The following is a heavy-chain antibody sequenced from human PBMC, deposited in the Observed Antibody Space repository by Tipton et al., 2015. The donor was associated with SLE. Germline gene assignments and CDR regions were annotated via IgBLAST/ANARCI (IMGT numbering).Heavy chain of an antibody. CDR3: ARAFLGGWWYFDY. CDR1: GVSISSPTYY. V-gene: IGHV4-39*02. CDR2: ISYSGHT. Sequence: TLSLTCSVSGVSISSPTYYWGWVRQPPGRGLEWIGSISYSGHTYSNPSLKSRVTMFVDTSKSHFSLKLSSATAADTAMYYCARAFLGGWWYFDYWGQGTLVTVSS. J-gene: IGHJ4*02. D-gene: IGHD2-15*01.